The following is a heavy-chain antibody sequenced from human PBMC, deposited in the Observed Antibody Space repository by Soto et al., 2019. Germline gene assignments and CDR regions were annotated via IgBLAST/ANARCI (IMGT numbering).Heavy chain of an antibody. D-gene: IGHD3-10*01. CDR3: ARIASGSYTDN. Sequence: EVQLLESGGGLVQPGGSLRLSCAASGFTFSTYAMTWVRQAPGKGLEWVSSISNSGYGTYYADSVKGRFTISRDNSWNTLYMQMNSLRAGDTALSYCARIASGSYTDNWGQGTLVTVSS. J-gene: IGHJ4*02. CDR2: ISNSGYGT. CDR1: GFTFSTYA. V-gene: IGHV3-23*01.